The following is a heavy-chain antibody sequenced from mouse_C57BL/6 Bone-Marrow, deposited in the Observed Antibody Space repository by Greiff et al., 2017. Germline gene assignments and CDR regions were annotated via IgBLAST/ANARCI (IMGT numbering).Heavy chain of an antibody. CDR1: GYTFTSYW. Sequence: QVQLQQPGAELVMPGASVKLSCKASGYTFTSYWMHWVKQRPGQGLEWIGEIDPSDSYTNYNQKFKGKSTLTVDKSSSTAYMQLSSLTSEDSAVYYCARERRTTVDFAYWGQGTLVTVSA. D-gene: IGHD1-1*01. CDR2: IDPSDSYT. J-gene: IGHJ3*01. CDR3: ARERRTTVDFAY. V-gene: IGHV1-69*01.